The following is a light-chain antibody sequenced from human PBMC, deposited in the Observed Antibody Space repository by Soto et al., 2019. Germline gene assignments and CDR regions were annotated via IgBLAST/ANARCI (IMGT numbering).Light chain of an antibody. Sequence: QSVLTQPPSASGTPGHRVTISCSGSNSNIGENTVNWYQQVPGTAPQILLYSDDQRPSSVPDRFSGSKAGTSASLAISGLQSEDEADYSCAAWDDSLNGWVFGGGTKLTVL. V-gene: IGLV1-44*01. CDR2: SDD. CDR3: AAWDDSLNGWV. J-gene: IGLJ3*02. CDR1: NSNIGENT.